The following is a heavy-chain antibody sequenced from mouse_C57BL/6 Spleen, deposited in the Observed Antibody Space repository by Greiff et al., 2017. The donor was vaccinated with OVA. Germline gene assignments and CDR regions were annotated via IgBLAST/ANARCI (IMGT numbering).Heavy chain of an antibody. D-gene: IGHD2-5*01. V-gene: IGHV5-4*01. Sequence: EVHLVESGGGLVKPGGSLKLSCAASGFTFSSSAMSWVRQTPEKRLEWVATISDGGSYTYYPDNVKGRFTISRDNAKNNLYLQMSHLKSEDTAMYYCARDYSNYEDYAMDYWGQGTSVTVSS. CDR2: ISDGGSYT. CDR1: GFTFSSSA. J-gene: IGHJ4*01. CDR3: ARDYSNYEDYAMDY.